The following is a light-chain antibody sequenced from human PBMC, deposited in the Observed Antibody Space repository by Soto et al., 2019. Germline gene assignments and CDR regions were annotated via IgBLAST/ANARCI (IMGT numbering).Light chain of an antibody. Sequence: EIVMTQSPSTLFVSPGERAVLSCRASQSVSSNLAWYQQKAGQAPRLLMYGASTRATGIPARFSGSGSGTEFTLTISSLQSEDFAVYYCQQYNNWPLTLGGGTKVDI. CDR1: QSVSSN. CDR2: GAS. V-gene: IGKV3-15*01. J-gene: IGKJ4*01. CDR3: QQYNNWPLT.